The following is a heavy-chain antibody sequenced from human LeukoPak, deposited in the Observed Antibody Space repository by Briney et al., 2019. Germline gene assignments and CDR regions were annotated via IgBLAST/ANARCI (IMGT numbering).Heavy chain of an antibody. V-gene: IGHV1-2*02. J-gene: IGHJ5*02. CDR3: ARERTTGTTGPHAWFDP. D-gene: IGHD1-1*01. Sequence: ASVKVSCKASGYTFTGYYMHWVRQAPGQGLEWMGWINPNSGGTNYAQKFQGRVTMTRDTSISTAYMELSRLRSDDTAVYYCARERTTGTTGPHAWFDPWGQGTLVTVSS. CDR1: GYTFTGYY. CDR2: INPNSGGT.